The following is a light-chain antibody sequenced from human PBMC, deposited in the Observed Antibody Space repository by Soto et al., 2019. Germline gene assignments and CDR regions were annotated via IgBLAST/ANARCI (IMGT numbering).Light chain of an antibody. CDR2: NDN. CDR1: KIGSKS. CDR3: QVWDGSTDRGGV. V-gene: IGLV3-21*02. Sequence: SYELAQPPSVSVAPGQTARITCGGTKIGSKSVHWYQQKPGQAPVLVVYNDNDRPSGIPERLSGSNSDSTATLTISRVEVGDEADYYCQVWDGSTDRGGVFGGGTKLTVL. J-gene: IGLJ3*02.